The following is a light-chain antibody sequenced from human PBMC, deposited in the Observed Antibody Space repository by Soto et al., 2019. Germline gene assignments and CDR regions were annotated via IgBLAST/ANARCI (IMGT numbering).Light chain of an antibody. CDR1: QTISTW. J-gene: IGKJ1*01. V-gene: IGKV1-5*01. Sequence: DIQMTQSPSTVSASVGDRVTITCRASQTISTWLAWYQQKPGKAPNLLIYDVSTLGSGVPSRFSGSGSGTEFTLTISSLQPDDFGNYYCQQYKSYSTFGQGTKVDIK. CDR2: DVS. CDR3: QQYKSYST.